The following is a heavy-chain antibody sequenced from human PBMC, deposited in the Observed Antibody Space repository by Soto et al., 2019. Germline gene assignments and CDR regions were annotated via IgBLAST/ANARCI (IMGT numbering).Heavy chain of an antibody. Sequence: GGSLRLSCAASGFTFSSYGMHWVRQAPGKGLEWVAVIWYDGSNKYYADSVKGRFTISRDNSKNTLYLQMNSLRAEDTAVYYCAREGDTANIVVVPAADPDAFDIWGQGTMVTVSS. V-gene: IGHV3-33*01. D-gene: IGHD2-2*01. CDR1: GFTFSSYG. CDR3: AREGDTANIVVVPAADPDAFDI. CDR2: IWYDGSNK. J-gene: IGHJ3*02.